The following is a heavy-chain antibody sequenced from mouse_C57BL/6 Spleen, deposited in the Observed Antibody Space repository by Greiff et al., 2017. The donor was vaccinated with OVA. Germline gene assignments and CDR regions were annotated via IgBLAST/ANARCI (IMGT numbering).Heavy chain of an antibody. CDR1: GYTFTSYG. J-gene: IGHJ4*01. D-gene: IGHD2-4*01. CDR2: IYPRSGNT. CDR3: ARRRVYDDDGAMDY. Sequence: VQLQQSGAELARPGASVKLSCKASGYTFTSYGISWVKQRTGQGLEWIGEIYPRSGNTYYNEKFKGKATLTADKSSSTAYMELRSLTSEDSAVYFCARRRVYDDDGAMDYWGQGTSVTVSS. V-gene: IGHV1-81*01.